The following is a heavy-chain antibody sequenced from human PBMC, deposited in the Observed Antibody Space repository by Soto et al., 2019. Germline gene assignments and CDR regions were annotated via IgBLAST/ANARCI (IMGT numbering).Heavy chain of an antibody. CDR2: ISYDGSKK. D-gene: IGHD3-3*02. J-gene: IGHJ4*02. V-gene: IGHV3-30-3*01. CDR1: GFTFSNYA. CDR3: ARDELRAFGPYNFDY. Sequence: PGGSLRLSCAASGFTFSNYAIHWVRQAPGKGLEWVADISYDGSKKYYADSVKGRFTISRDNSKSTLYLEMNSLRVEDTAVYYCARDELRAFGPYNFDYWGRGTLVTVSS.